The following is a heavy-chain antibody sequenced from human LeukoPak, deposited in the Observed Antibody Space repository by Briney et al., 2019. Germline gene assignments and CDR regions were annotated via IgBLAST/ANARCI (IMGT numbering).Heavy chain of an antibody. J-gene: IGHJ4*02. CDR3: AKERTTGYSSSWYGVGPYYFDY. V-gene: IGHV3-48*04. CDR1: GFTFSTYS. Sequence: GGSLRLSCAASGFTFSTYSLNWVRQAPGKGLEWVSYISSSGSTIYYADSVKGRFTISRDNAKNSLYLQMNSLRAEDTAVYYCAKERTTGYSSSWYGVGPYYFDYWGQGTLVTVSS. D-gene: IGHD6-13*01. CDR2: ISSSGSTI.